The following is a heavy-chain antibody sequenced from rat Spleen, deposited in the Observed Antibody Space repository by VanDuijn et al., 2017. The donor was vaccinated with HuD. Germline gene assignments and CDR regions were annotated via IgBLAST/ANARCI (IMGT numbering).Heavy chain of an antibody. CDR3: AKDKDGGYVMDA. CDR2: INTDGGST. J-gene: IGHJ4*01. CDR1: GFTFSDYG. V-gene: IGHV5S13*01. D-gene: IGHD1-11*01. Sequence: EVQLVESDGGLVQPGRSLKLSCAASGFTFSDYGMAWVRQAPTKGLEWVSSINTDGGSTSYLDSVKGRFTISRDNAENTVYLQMNSLRSEDKATYYCAKDKDGGYVMDAWGQGASVTVSS.